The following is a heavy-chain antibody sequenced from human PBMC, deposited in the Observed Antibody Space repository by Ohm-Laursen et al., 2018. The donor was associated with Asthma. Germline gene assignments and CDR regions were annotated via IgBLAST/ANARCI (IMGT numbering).Heavy chain of an antibody. CDR1: GFTFSSYA. CDR3: ARDVMEWYLPAFDF. J-gene: IGHJ4*02. CDR2: ISGSGGST. Sequence: SLRLSCSASGFTFSSYAMSWVRQAPGKGLEWVSAISGSGGSTYYADSVKGRFTISRDNSKNTLYLQMNSLRAEDTAVYYCARDVMEWYLPAFDFWGQGTLVTVSS. V-gene: IGHV3-23*01. D-gene: IGHD3-3*01.